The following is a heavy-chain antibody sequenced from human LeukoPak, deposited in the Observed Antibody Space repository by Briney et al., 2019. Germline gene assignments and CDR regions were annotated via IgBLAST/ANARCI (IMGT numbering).Heavy chain of an antibody. CDR3: ARDYDYGDYADDY. CDR2: IIPILGIA. Sequence: SVKLSCNASGGTCSSYAISWVRQAPGQGLEWMGRIIPILGIANYAQKFQGRVTITADKSTSSAYMELSSLRSEDTAVYYCARDYDYGDYADDYWGQGTLVTVSS. J-gene: IGHJ4*02. V-gene: IGHV1-69*04. D-gene: IGHD4-17*01. CDR1: GGTCSSYA.